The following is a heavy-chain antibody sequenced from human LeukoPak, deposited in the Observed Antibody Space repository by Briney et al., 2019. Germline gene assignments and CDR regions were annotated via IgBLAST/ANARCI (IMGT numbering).Heavy chain of an antibody. CDR1: GFTFSSYA. V-gene: IGHV3-23*01. Sequence: GGSLRLSCAASGFTFSSYAMSWVRQAPGKGLEWVSAISGSGGSTYYADSVKGRFTISRDNFKNTLYLQMNSLRAEDTAVYYCAKDPIVVVPAATNDNWGQGTLVTVSS. D-gene: IGHD2-2*01. CDR2: ISGSGGST. CDR3: AKDPIVVVPAATNDN. J-gene: IGHJ4*02.